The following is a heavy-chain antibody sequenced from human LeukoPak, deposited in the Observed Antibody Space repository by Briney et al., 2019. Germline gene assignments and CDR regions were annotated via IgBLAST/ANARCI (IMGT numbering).Heavy chain of an antibody. J-gene: IGHJ3*02. V-gene: IGHV3-23*01. CDR1: GFTFSSYA. CDR2: ISGSTGCT. Sequence: GGSLRLSRAASGFTFSSYAMSWVPQAPGKGPEWVSLISGSTGCTYYAESVKGRFTISRDNSKNAMYLPMGSLRVEDTAVYYCAKDRYASSWYGAFDIWGQGTMLTVSS. D-gene: IGHD6-13*01. CDR3: AKDRYASSWYGAFDI.